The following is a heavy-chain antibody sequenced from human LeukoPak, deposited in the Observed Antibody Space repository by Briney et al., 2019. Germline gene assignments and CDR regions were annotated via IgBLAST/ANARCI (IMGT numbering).Heavy chain of an antibody. CDR2: IRYDGSNK. V-gene: IGHV3-30*02. J-gene: IGHJ4*02. D-gene: IGHD6-13*01. Sequence: GGSLRLSCAASGFTFSSYGMHWVRQAPGKGLEWVAFIRYDGSNKYYADSVKGRFTISRDNSKNTLYLQMNSLRAEDTAVYYCAKDIGQQLVRGYFDYWGQGTLVTVSS. CDR1: GFTFSSYG. CDR3: AKDIGQQLVRGYFDY.